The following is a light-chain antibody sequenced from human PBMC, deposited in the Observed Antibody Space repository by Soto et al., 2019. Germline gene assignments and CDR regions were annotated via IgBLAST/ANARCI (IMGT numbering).Light chain of an antibody. V-gene: IGKV3-15*01. Sequence: EIALTQSPATLSLFPGERATISCRASQSVDKYLVWYQQKPGQAPRLLIYDASTRATGIPARFSGSGSGTEFTLTISSLQSEDFAVYYCQQYGSSWTFGQGTKVDIK. CDR2: DAS. CDR3: QQYGSSWT. CDR1: QSVDKY. J-gene: IGKJ1*01.